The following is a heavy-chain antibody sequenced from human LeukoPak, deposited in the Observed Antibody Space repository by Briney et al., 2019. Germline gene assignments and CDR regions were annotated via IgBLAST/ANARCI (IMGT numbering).Heavy chain of an antibody. V-gene: IGHV3-48*02. CDR2: TSRSGSTM. CDR3: ARDRNYAFDI. CDR1: GFTFSGYN. J-gene: IGHJ3*02. Sequence: PGGSVRLSCAASGFTFSGYNMNWVRQAPGKGLEWLSYTSRSGSTMYHANSVKGRFTVSRDNAKNSLYLQMNSLRDEDTAVYYCARDRNYAFDIWGQGTMVTVSS.